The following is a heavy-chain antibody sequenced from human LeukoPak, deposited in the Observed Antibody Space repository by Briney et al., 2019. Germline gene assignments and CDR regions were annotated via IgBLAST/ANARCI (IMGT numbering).Heavy chain of an antibody. CDR2: IYISGST. D-gene: IGHD3-22*01. CDR3: ARDLRYYDSSGKAYYYFMDV. CDR1: GGSISSYY. J-gene: IGHJ6*03. V-gene: IGHV4-4*07. Sequence: SETLSLTCSVSGGSISSYYWSWIRQPAGKGLEGIGRIYISGSTNYNPSLKSRVTMSVDTSKNQFSLRLSSVTAADTAVYYCARDLRYYDSSGKAYYYFMDVWGKGTTVTVSS.